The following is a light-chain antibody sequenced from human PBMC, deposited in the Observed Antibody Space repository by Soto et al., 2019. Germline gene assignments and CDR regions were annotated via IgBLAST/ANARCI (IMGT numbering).Light chain of an antibody. Sequence: EIVLTQSPVTLSLSPGERATVSCRASQSVRTSVAWYQQRPGQAPRLLISDASNRATGIPARFSGSGSGTAFTLTISSLEPEDFAVYYCQQRSNWPRSITFGQGTRLEIK. J-gene: IGKJ5*01. CDR1: QSVRTS. CDR2: DAS. CDR3: QQRSNWPRSIT. V-gene: IGKV3-11*01.